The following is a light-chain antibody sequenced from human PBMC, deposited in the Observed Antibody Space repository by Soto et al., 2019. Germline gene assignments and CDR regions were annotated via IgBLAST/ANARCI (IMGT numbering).Light chain of an antibody. CDR3: AAWDDSLNGVL. V-gene: IGLV1-44*01. CDR2: KND. Sequence: QSVLTQPPSASGTPGQTVTISCSGSSSNIGSNTVNWYYQLPGTAPKPLIYKNDQRPSGVPDRFSGSKSGTSASLAISGLQSEDEADYYCAAWDDSLNGVLFGGGTKVTVL. J-gene: IGLJ2*01. CDR1: SSNIGSNT.